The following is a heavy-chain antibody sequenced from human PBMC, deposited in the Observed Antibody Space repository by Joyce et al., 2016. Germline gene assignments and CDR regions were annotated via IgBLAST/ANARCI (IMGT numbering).Heavy chain of an antibody. CDR2: IYFTGST. D-gene: IGHD5-24*01. CDR1: GDSISQKY. J-gene: IGHJ4*02. V-gene: IGHV4-59*13. CDR3: ARDDIDGYNYFEY. Sequence: QVQLQESGPGLVKPSETLSLTCSVSGDSISQKYWNWIRQPPGKGLEWIGYIYFTGSTNYNPSLKGRVTMSVDTSKSQFSLTLTSVTSADTAVYYCARDDIDGYNYFEYWGQGILVTVSS.